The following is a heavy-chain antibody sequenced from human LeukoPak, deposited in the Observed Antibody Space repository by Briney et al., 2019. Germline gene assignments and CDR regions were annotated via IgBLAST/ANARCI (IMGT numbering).Heavy chain of an antibody. CDR3: ARRSSSSWYYFDY. CDR1: GYSISSGYY. D-gene: IGHD6-13*01. J-gene: IGHJ4*02. CDR2: IYHSGST. Sequence: SETLSLTCTVSGYSISSGYYWGWIRQPPGKGLEWIGSIYHSGSTYYNPSLKSRVTISVDTSKNQFSLKLSSVTAADTAVYYCARRSSSSWYYFDYWGQGTLVTVSS. V-gene: IGHV4-38-2*02.